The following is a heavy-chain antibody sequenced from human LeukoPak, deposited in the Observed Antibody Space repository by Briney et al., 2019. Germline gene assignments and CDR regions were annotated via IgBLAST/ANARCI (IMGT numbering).Heavy chain of an antibody. D-gene: IGHD3-9*01. Sequence: SETLSLTCNVSGDYITTTNYYWAWIRQPPGKGLEWVASVFYSGTTYYNPSLKSRVVISMDTSKKQISLTLSSVTATDTAIYYCARRSRLYKHKTTGYHDSWGQGTLVTVSS. CDR3: ARRSRLYKHKTTGYHDS. CDR1: GDYITTTNYY. V-gene: IGHV4-39*01. CDR2: VFYSGTT. J-gene: IGHJ4*02.